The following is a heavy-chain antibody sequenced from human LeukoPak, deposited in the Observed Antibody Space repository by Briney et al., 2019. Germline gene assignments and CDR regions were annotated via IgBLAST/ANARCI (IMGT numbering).Heavy chain of an antibody. Sequence: PSETLSLTCTASGGSISSYYWSWIRQPPGKGLEWVGYIYYSGSTNYNPSLKSRVTISVDTSKNQFSLKLSSVTAADTAVYYCARGLPLVIWETEYNWFDPWGQGTQVTVSS. CDR1: GGSISSYY. CDR2: IYYSGST. V-gene: IGHV4-59*01. D-gene: IGHD3-9*01. J-gene: IGHJ5*02. CDR3: ARGLPLVIWETEYNWFDP.